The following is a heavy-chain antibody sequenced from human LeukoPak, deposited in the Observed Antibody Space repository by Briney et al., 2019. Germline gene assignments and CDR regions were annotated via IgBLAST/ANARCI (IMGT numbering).Heavy chain of an antibody. D-gene: IGHD6-19*01. CDR2: INPSGGST. CDR3: ARDSSGWHSDY. Sequence: GASVKVSCKASGYTFTSYYMHWVRQAPGQGLEWMGIINPSGGSTSYAQKFQGRVTMTRDTSTSTVYTELSSLRSEDTAVYYCARDSSGWHSDYWGQGTLVTVSS. CDR1: GYTFTSYY. J-gene: IGHJ4*02. V-gene: IGHV1-46*01.